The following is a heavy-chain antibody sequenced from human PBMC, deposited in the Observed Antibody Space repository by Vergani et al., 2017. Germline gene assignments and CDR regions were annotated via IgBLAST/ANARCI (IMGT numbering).Heavy chain of an antibody. V-gene: IGHV3-33*01. CDR3: ARDPQWEPFYYYVDV. J-gene: IGHJ6*03. D-gene: IGHD1-26*01. CDR1: GFTFRSYG. Sequence: QVQLVESGGGVVQPGRSLRLSCAASGFTFRSYGMHWVRQAPGKGLEWVAVILYDGSNKYYADSVKGRFTISRDNSKNTLNLQMNSLRTEDTAVYYCARDPQWEPFYYYVDVWGKGTTVTVSS. CDR2: ILYDGSNK.